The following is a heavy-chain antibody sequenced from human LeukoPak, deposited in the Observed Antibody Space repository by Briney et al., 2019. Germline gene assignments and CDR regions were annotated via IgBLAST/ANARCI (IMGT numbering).Heavy chain of an antibody. V-gene: IGHV1-69*13. J-gene: IGHJ1*01. CDR3: ARSYSYSSGYRHFQH. Sequence: SVKVSCKASGGTFSSYAISWVRQAPGQGLEWMGGIIPIFGTANYAQKFQGRVTITADESTSTAYMELSNLRSEDTAVYYCARSYSYSSGYRHFQHWGQGTLVTVSS. CDR2: IIPIFGTA. CDR1: GGTFSSYA. D-gene: IGHD3-22*01.